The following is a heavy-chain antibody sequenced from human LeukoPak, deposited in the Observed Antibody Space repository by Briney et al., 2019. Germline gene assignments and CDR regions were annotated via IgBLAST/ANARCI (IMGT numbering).Heavy chain of an antibody. CDR1: GFTFRNYT. J-gene: IGHJ4*02. V-gene: IGHV3-48*01. CDR3: ARDTTLPYCSSSSCYQDY. D-gene: IGHD2-2*01. Sequence: GGSLRLSCAASGFTFRNYTMNWIRQAPGKGLEWVSFISSSSSVIYYADSVKGRFTISRDNSKNSLYLQMNSLRAEDTAVYYCARDTTLPYCSSSSCYQDYWGQGTLVTVSS. CDR2: ISSSSSVI.